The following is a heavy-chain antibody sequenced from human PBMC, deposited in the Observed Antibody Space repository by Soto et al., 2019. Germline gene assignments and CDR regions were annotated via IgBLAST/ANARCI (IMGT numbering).Heavy chain of an antibody. CDR1: GGSIRNADYY. CDR2: IYYSGST. CDR3: ARADSGGMWWPKLSSFDN. J-gene: IGHJ4*02. Sequence: QVQLQESGPGLVKPSQTLSLTCSVSGGSIRNADYYWRWIRQPPGKGLEWIGYIYYSGSTYYNPSLKSRLTISVDTARNQFSLNLTSVTAADTSVYFCARADSGGMWWPKLSSFDNWGRGTLVTVSS. V-gene: IGHV4-30-4*01. D-gene: IGHD2-21*01.